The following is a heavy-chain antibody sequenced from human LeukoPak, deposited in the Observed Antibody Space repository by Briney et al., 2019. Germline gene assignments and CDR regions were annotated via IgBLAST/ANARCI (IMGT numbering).Heavy chain of an antibody. V-gene: IGHV4-59*01. CDR3: ARAPYFDFWTGYYFDC. J-gene: IGHJ4*02. D-gene: IGHD3-3*01. CDR2: IYYSGST. Sequence: SETLSLTCTVSGGSISSYYWSWIRQPPGKGLEWIGYIYYSGSTNYNPSLNSRVTISVDTSKNQFSLKLSSVTAADTAVYYCARAPYFDFWTGYYFDCWGQGTLVTVSS. CDR1: GGSISSYY.